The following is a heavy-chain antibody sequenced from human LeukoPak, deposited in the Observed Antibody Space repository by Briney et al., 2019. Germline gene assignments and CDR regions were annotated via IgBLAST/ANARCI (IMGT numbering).Heavy chain of an antibody. J-gene: IGHJ4*02. V-gene: IGHV1-3*01. Sequence: ASVKDSCKASGYTFTSYAMHWVRQAPGQRLEWMGWINAGNGNTKYSQKFQGRVTITRDTSASTAYMELSSLRSEDSAVYYCARVPLLLWFGELLASEGSYFDYWGQGTLVTVSS. CDR2: INAGNGNT. D-gene: IGHD3-10*01. CDR3: ARVPLLLWFGELLASEGSYFDY. CDR1: GYTFTSYA.